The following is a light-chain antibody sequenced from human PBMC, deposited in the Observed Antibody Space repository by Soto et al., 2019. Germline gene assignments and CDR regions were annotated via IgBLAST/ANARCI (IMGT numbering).Light chain of an antibody. Sequence: QSALTQPPSASGSPGQTVTISCTGTSDDIGTYNYVSWYQQHAGNVPKLIIFEVDKRPSGVPNRFSGSKSGNTASLTISDLQTEDEADYYCCSNAGRPDVFGTGTKVTV. J-gene: IGLJ1*01. CDR3: CSNAGRPDV. CDR1: SDDIGTYNY. CDR2: EVD. V-gene: IGLV2-8*01.